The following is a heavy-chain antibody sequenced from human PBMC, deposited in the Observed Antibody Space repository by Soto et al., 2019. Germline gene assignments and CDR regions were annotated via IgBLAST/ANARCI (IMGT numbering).Heavy chain of an antibody. D-gene: IGHD6-6*01. J-gene: IGHJ3*02. CDR3: AGRSMRVFDI. CDR1: GFTVSSNY. V-gene: IGHV3-53*04. CDR2: IYSGGST. Sequence: EVQLVESGGGLVQPGGSLRLSCAASGFTVSSNYMSWVRQAPGKGLEWVSVIYSGGSTYYADSVKGRFTISRHNSKNTRYLQRNSLRAEDTAVYYCAGRSMRVFDIWGQGTMVTVSS.